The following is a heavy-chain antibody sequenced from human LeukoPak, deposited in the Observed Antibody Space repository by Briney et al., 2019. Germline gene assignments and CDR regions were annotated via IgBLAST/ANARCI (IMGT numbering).Heavy chain of an antibody. D-gene: IGHD6-6*01. CDR2: IKQDGSET. CDR1: GFTFSNYW. V-gene: IGHV3-7*03. J-gene: IGHJ3*02. CDR3: ARVYSSLSGKNVFDI. Sequence: QTGGSLRLSRAASGFTFSNYWMSWVRQAPGKGLEWVANIKQDGSETDYVDSVKGRFTISRDNAKNSLCLQVNSLRAEDTAVYYCARVYSSLSGKNVFDIWGQGTMVIVSS.